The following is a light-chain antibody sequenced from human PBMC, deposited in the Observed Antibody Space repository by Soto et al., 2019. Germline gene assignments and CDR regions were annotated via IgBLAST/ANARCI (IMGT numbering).Light chain of an antibody. CDR1: QNVRTF. CDR3: QQHSHWPPWT. V-gene: IGKV3-11*01. CDR2: GAS. Sequence: EVVLTQSPATLSLSPGERATLSCRASQNVRTFLDWYQQKPGQAPRLLIYGASNRATGIPARFSGSGSGTDFTLTISSLEREDFAVYYGQQHSHWPPWTFGQGTRVEIK. J-gene: IGKJ1*01.